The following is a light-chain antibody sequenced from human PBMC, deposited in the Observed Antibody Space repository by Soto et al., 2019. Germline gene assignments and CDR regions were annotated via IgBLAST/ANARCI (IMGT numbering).Light chain of an antibody. CDR3: QAWDSSTWV. CDR2: QDS. Sequence: SYELTQPLSVSVSPGQTASITCSGDKLGDKYACWYQQKPGQSPVLVIYQDSKRPSGIPERFSGSNSGNTATLTISGTQAMGEADYYCQAWDSSTWVFGGGTKLTVL. V-gene: IGLV3-1*01. J-gene: IGLJ3*02. CDR1: KLGDKY.